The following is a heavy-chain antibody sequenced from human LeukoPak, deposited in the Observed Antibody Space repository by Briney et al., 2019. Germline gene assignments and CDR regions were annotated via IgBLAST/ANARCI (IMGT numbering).Heavy chain of an antibody. CDR2: MNPNSGNT. V-gene: IGHV1-8*01. CDR3: ARDLGEQPVDY. J-gene: IGHJ4*02. Sequence: ASVTVSCKASGYTFTIYDIDWVRQAPGQGLEWMGWMNPNSGNTGYAQKFQGRVTMTRNTSISTAYMELSSLRSEDTAVYYCARDLGEQPVDYWGQGTLVTVSS. CDR1: GYTFTIYD. D-gene: IGHD3-16*01.